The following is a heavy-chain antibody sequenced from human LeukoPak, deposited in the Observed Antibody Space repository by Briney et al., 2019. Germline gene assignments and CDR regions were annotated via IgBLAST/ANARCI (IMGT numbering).Heavy chain of an antibody. CDR1: GFSFDTYA. Sequence: GRSLRLSCAASGFSFDTYAMHWVRQAPGQGLEWVALIWHDGSHKFYSNSVRGRFTISRDNAKNSLYLQMNSLRAEDTAVYYCARDNWNDAPGGFDPWGRGTLVTVSS. J-gene: IGHJ5*02. CDR3: ARDNWNDAPGGFDP. V-gene: IGHV3-33*01. CDR2: IWHDGSHK. D-gene: IGHD1-20*01.